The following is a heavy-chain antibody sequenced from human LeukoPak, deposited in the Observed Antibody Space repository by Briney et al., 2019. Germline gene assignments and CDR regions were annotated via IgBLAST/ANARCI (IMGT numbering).Heavy chain of an antibody. V-gene: IGHV1-18*01. Sequence: GGSLRLSCAASGFTFSSYGISWVRQAPGQGLEWMGWISAYNGNTNYAQKLQGRVTMTTDTSTSTAYMELRSLRSDDTAVYYCARGPLLRGYSGYDGYYFDYWGQGTLVTVSS. CDR3: ARGPLLRGYSGYDGYYFDY. D-gene: IGHD5-12*01. J-gene: IGHJ4*02. CDR1: GFTFSSYG. CDR2: ISAYNGNT.